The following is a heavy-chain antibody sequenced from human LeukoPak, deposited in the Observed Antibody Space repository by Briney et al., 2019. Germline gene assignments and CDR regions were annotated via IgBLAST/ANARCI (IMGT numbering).Heavy chain of an antibody. CDR1: GFTFSSYS. Sequence: GGSLRLSCAASGFTFSSYSMNWVRQAPGKGLEWVSYISSSSSTIYYADSVKGRFTISRDNAKNSLYLQMNSLRAEDTAVYYCAKPLWFGELLPDYWGQGTLVTVSS. CDR3: AKPLWFGELLPDY. V-gene: IGHV3-48*01. J-gene: IGHJ4*02. CDR2: ISSSSSTI. D-gene: IGHD3-10*01.